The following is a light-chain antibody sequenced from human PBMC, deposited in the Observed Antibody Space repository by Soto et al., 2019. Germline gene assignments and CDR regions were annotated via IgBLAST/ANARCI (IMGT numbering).Light chain of an antibody. CDR1: ISNIGAGYD. V-gene: IGLV1-40*01. CDR2: GNS. Sequence: QSVLTQPASVCGAPGQRFTISCTGSISNIGAGYDVHWYQQLPGTAPKLLIYGNSNRPSGVPDRFSGSKSGTSASLAITGLQAEDEADYYCQSYDSSLSGYVFGTGTKVTV. J-gene: IGLJ1*01. CDR3: QSYDSSLSGYV.